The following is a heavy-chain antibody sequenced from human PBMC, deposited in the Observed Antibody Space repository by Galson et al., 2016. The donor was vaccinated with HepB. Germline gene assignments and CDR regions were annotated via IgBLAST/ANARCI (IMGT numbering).Heavy chain of an antibody. Sequence: SLRLSCAASEFTFSTYGMHWVRQAPGKGLEWVALIWHDGSNTYYADSVKGRFTISRDNPKNTLYLQMHSLRAEDTAVYFCAREGAEMAVAGTAFDYWGQGTLVTVSS. CDR3: AREGAEMAVAGTAFDY. V-gene: IGHV3-33*01. D-gene: IGHD6-19*01. CDR2: IWHDGSNT. CDR1: EFTFSTYG. J-gene: IGHJ4*02.